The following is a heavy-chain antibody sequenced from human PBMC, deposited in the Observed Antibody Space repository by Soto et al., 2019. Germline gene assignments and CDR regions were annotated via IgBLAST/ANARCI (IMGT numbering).Heavy chain of an antibody. CDR1: GGSISSSSYY. CDR3: AERYCSSTSCGYLEYYMDV. CDR2: IYYSGST. Sequence: QLQLQESGPGLVKPSETLSLTCTVSGGSISSSSYYWGWIRQPPGKGLEWIGRIYYSGSTYYNPSLKSRVNISVDTTNNQFSLKLSSVTAADTAVYNCAERYCSSTSCGYLEYYMDVWGKVTTVTVSS. V-gene: IGHV4-39*01. D-gene: IGHD2-2*01. J-gene: IGHJ6*03.